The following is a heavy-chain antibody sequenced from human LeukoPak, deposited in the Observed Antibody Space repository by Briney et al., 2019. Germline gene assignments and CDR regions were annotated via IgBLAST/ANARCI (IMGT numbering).Heavy chain of an antibody. D-gene: IGHD3-22*01. J-gene: IGHJ5*02. Sequence: ASVKVSCKASGYTFTGYYMHWVRQAPGQGLEWMGRINPNSGGTNYAQKFQGRVTMTRDTPISTAYMELSRLRSDDTAVYYCARDLYDSSGYYLNWFDPWGQGTLVTVSS. CDR3: ARDLYDSSGYYLNWFDP. CDR2: INPNSGGT. V-gene: IGHV1-2*06. CDR1: GYTFTGYY.